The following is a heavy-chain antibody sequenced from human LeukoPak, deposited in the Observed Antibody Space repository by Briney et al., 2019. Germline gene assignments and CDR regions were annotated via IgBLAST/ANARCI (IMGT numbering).Heavy chain of an antibody. Sequence: GGSLRLACAASGFTFSRHWMSWVRQAPGKGLEWVANVKQDGSEKYYVDSVKGRFTISRDNAKNSVYLQMSSLRAEDTAVYYCARMHCSSTSCYTDAFDIWGPGTMVTVSS. V-gene: IGHV3-7*01. CDR1: GFTFSRHW. D-gene: IGHD2-2*02. CDR3: ARMHCSSTSCYTDAFDI. CDR2: VKQDGSEK. J-gene: IGHJ3*02.